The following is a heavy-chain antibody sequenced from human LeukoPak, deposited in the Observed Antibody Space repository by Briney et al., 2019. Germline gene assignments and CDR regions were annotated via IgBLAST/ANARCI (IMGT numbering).Heavy chain of an antibody. CDR1: GFTFSSCA. CDR3: ARREFYYASYGMDV. Sequence: GGSLRLSCAASGFTFSSCAMSWVRQAPGKGLDWVSTISGSGGGTYYADSVRGRFTISRDNSKNTLYLQMNNLRAEDTAVYYCARREFYYASYGMDVWGHGTSVTVSS. V-gene: IGHV3-23*01. CDR2: ISGSGGGT. D-gene: IGHD3-10*01. J-gene: IGHJ6*02.